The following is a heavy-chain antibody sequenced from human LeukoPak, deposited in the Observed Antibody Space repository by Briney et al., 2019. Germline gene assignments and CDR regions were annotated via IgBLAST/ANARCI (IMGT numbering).Heavy chain of an antibody. V-gene: IGHV3-48*01. Sequence: GGSLRLSCAASGFTFSSYSMNWVRQAPGKGLEWVSYISSASNTIYYADSVKGRFTIPRDNAKNSLYPQMNSLRAEDTAMYYCARDGWFGDYNWFDPWGQGTLVTVSS. CDR3: ARDGWFGDYNWFDP. D-gene: IGHD3-10*01. CDR1: GFTFSSYS. J-gene: IGHJ5*02. CDR2: ISSASNTI.